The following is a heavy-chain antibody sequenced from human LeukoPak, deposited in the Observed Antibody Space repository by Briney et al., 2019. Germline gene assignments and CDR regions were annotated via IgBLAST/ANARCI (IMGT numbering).Heavy chain of an antibody. D-gene: IGHD4/OR15-4a*01. Sequence: SETLSLTCIVSGGSISGYYWSWIRQPPGKGLEWVGYIEYSGRTEYKPSLQSRLTISVDTSKNQFSLKVNSVTAADPAVYYCARGVYGGYFDQWGQGALVTVSS. J-gene: IGHJ4*02. CDR2: IEYSGRT. CDR3: ARGVYGGYFDQ. CDR1: GGSISGYY. V-gene: IGHV4-59*01.